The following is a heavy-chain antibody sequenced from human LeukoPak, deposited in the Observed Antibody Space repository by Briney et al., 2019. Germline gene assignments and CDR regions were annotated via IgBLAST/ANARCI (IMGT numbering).Heavy chain of an antibody. J-gene: IGHJ1*01. Sequence: GEYLKISCKGSGYSFTTYWIGWVRQMPGKGLEWMGIIYPGDSDTRYSPSFQGQVTISADKSISTAYLQWSSLKASDTAIYYCARRAVSAEYFQQWGQGTLVTVSS. CDR3: ARRAVSAEYFQQ. CDR2: IYPGDSDT. V-gene: IGHV5-51*01. CDR1: GYSFTTYW.